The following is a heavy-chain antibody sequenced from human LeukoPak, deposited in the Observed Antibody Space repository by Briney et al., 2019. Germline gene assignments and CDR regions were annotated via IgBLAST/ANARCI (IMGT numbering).Heavy chain of an antibody. D-gene: IGHD3-10*01. CDR2: ISSSGSTI. V-gene: IGHV3-48*03. Sequence: GGSLRLSCAASGFTFSSYEMSWVRQAPGKGLEWVSYISSSGSTIYYADSVEGRFTISRDNAKNSLYLQMNSLRAEDTAVYYCARVETYYYGSGSGSYFDYWGQGTLVTVSS. CDR1: GFTFSSYE. J-gene: IGHJ4*02. CDR3: ARVETYYYGSGSGSYFDY.